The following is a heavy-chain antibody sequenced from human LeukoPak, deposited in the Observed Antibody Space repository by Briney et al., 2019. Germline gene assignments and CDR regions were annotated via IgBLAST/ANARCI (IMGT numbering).Heavy chain of an antibody. CDR3: ASGRRLGYCSSTSCYQPTDY. V-gene: IGHV4-39*01. CDR2: IYYSGNT. CDR1: GVSISSSNSY. J-gene: IGHJ4*02. Sequence: SETLSLTCTVSGVSISSSNSYWGWIRQPPGKGLEWIGSIYYSGNTYYNASLKSQVSISIDTSKNQFSLRLTSVTAADTAVYYCASGRRLGYCSSTSCYQPTDYWGQGTLVTVSS. D-gene: IGHD2-2*01.